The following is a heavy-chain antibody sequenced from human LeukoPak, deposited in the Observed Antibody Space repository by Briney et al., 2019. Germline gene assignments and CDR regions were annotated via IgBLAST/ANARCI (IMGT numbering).Heavy chain of an antibody. V-gene: IGHV3-74*01. CDR2: IKSDGST. J-gene: IGHJ1*01. D-gene: IGHD3-22*01. Sequence: GGSLRLSCAASGFTFSTYWMHWVRQAPGKGLVWVSRIKSDGSTNYADSVKGRFTISRNNAKNTVSLQMNSLRPEDTGVYYCARAPSEIGGYYPEYFRHWGQGTLVTVSS. CDR3: ARAPSEIGGYYPEYFRH. CDR1: GFTFSTYW.